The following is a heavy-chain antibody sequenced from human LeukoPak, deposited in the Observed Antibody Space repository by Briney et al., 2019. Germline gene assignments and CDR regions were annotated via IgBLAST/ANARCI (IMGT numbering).Heavy chain of an antibody. CDR2: IWYDGSNK. CDR1: GFTFSSYG. D-gene: IGHD2-2*01. CDR3: AKVPERDRYCSSTSCYRGGYFDY. J-gene: IGHJ4*02. Sequence: GGSLRLSCAASGFTFSSYGMHWVRQAPGKGLEWVAVIWYDGSNKYYADSVKGRFTISRDNSKNTLYLQMNSLRAEDTAVYYCAKVPERDRYCSSTSCYRGGYFDYWGQGTLVTVSS. V-gene: IGHV3-30*02.